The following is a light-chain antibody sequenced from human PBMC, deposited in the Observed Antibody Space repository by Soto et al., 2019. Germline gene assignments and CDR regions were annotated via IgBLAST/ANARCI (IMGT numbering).Light chain of an antibody. V-gene: IGKV1-8*01. CDR2: AAS. CDR3: QQYYDYPQT. CDR1: QGIGSY. J-gene: IGKJ1*01. Sequence: AIQMTQSPSSFSASTGDRVTITCRASQGIGSYLAWYQQKPGKAPKLLIYAASTLQSGVPSRFSGSGSGTDFTLTISCLQSEDFATYYCQQYYDYPQTFDPGARVEIK.